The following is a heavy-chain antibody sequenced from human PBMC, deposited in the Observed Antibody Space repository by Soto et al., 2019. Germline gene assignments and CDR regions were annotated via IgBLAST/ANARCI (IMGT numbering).Heavy chain of an antibody. CDR3: AKGRGGSYHWEYYFDY. CDR2: ISYDGSNK. Sequence: QVQLVESEGGVVQPARSLKLSCAASGFTFSSYGMHWVRQAPGKGLEWVAVISYDGSNKYYADSVKGRFTISRDNSKNTLYLQMNSLRAEDTAVYYCAKGRGGSYHWEYYFDYWGQGSLVTVSS. D-gene: IGHD1-26*01. CDR1: GFTFSSYG. V-gene: IGHV3-30*18. J-gene: IGHJ4*02.